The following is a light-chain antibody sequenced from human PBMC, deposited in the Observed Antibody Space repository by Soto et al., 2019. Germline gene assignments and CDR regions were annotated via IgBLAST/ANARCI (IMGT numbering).Light chain of an antibody. Sequence: EIVLTQSPATLSLSPGERATLSCRASQSVGSFLAWYQQKPGQAPRLVIHDVSARASGIPARFSGSGSGTDFTLTISRLEPEDFAVYYCQQYGNSPQTFGQGTKVDIK. CDR1: QSVGSF. J-gene: IGKJ1*01. CDR3: QQYGNSPQT. V-gene: IGKV3-11*01. CDR2: DVS.